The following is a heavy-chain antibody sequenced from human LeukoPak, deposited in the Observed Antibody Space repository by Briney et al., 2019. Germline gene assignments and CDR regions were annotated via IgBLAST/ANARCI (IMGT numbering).Heavy chain of an antibody. D-gene: IGHD6-19*01. J-gene: IGHJ5*02. Sequence: PSETLSLTCTVSGGSISSYYWSWIRQPPGKGLEWIGYIYYSGSTNYNPSLKSRVTISVDTSKNQFSLKLSSVTAADTAVYYCARLRKGAGFFFDPWGQGTLVTVSS. V-gene: IGHV4-59*08. CDR3: ARLRKGAGFFFDP. CDR1: GGSISSYY. CDR2: IYYSGST.